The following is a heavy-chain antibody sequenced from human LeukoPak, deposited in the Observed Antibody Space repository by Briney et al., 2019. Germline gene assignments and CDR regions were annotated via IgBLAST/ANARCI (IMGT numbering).Heavy chain of an antibody. CDR1: GFTFSSYA. CDR2: ISYDGSNK. D-gene: IGHD2-8*01. V-gene: IGHV3-30-3*01. Sequence: PGGSLRLSCAASGFTFSSYAMHWVRQAPGKGLEWVAVISYDGSNKYYADSVKGRFTISRDNSKNTLYLQMNSLRAEDTAVYYCAREMGDCTNGVCYISPDLRNFDYWGQGTLVTVSS. CDR3: AREMGDCTNGVCYISPDLRNFDY. J-gene: IGHJ4*02.